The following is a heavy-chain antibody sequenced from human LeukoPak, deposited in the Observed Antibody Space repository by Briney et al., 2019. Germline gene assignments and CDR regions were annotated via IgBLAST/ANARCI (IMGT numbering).Heavy chain of an antibody. CDR2: IYYTGNT. CDR1: GISISSSNSY. J-gene: IGHJ4*02. CDR3: ARQTGSGLFTLP. Sequence: SETLSLTCSVSGISISSSNSYWGWIRQPPGKRLEWIGSIYYTGNTYYNASIKSRVTISIDTSKNQISLRLTSVTATDTAMYYCARQTGSGLFTLPGGQGTLVTVSS. V-gene: IGHV4-39*01. D-gene: IGHD3/OR15-3a*01.